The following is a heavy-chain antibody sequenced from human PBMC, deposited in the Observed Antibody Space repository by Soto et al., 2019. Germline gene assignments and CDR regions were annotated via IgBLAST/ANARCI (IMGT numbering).Heavy chain of an antibody. CDR2: IYHSGST. J-gene: IGHJ4*02. CDR1: GGSISSSNW. CDR3: ASRGAARRGLSY. D-gene: IGHD6-6*01. Sequence: SETLSLTCAVSGGSISSSNWWSWVRQPPGKGLEWIGEIYHSGSTNYNPSLKSRATISVDKSKNQFSLKLSSVTAADTAVYYCASRGAARRGLSYWGQGTLVTVSS. V-gene: IGHV4-4*02.